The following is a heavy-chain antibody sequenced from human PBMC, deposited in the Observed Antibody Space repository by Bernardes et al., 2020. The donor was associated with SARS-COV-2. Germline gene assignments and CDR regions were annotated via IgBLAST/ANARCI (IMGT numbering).Heavy chain of an antibody. V-gene: IGHV3-23*01. CDR3: AKGEREYCSGGSCYYYYYGMDV. Sequence: GGSLRLSCAASGFTFSSYAMSWFRQTPGKGLEWVSAVSGSGGSTYYADSVKGRFTISRDNSKNTLYLQMNSLRAEDTAVYYCAKGEREYCSGGSCYYYYYGMDVWGQGTTVTVSS. J-gene: IGHJ6*02. D-gene: IGHD2-15*01. CDR2: VSGSGGST. CDR1: GFTFSSYA.